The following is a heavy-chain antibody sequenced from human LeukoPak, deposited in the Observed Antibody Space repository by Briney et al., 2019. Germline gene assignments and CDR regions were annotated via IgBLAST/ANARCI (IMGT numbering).Heavy chain of an antibody. D-gene: IGHD3-22*01. V-gene: IGHV6-1*01. Sequence: SQTLSLTCAISGDSVSSNSAAWNWIRQSPSRGLEWLGRTYNRSTWYNDYAVSVKSRITINTDTSKNQFSLQLNSVTPEDTAVYYCVRDSYYYDSSGYEEYYFDYWGQGTLVTVS. CDR3: VRDSYYYDSSGYEEYYFDY. CDR1: GDSVSSNSAA. CDR2: TYNRSTWYN. J-gene: IGHJ4*02.